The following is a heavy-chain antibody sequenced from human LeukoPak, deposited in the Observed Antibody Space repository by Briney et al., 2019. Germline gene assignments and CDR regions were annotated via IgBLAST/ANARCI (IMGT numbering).Heavy chain of an antibody. Sequence: SVKVSCKASGGTFSSYAISWVRQAPGQGLEWMGGIIPIFGTANYAQKFQGRVTITADESTSTAYMELSSLRSEDTAVYYCARRRRDTAIPDYFDYWGQGTLVTVSS. CDR1: GGTFSSYA. V-gene: IGHV1-69*13. D-gene: IGHD5-18*01. CDR2: IIPIFGTA. CDR3: ARRRRDTAIPDYFDY. J-gene: IGHJ4*02.